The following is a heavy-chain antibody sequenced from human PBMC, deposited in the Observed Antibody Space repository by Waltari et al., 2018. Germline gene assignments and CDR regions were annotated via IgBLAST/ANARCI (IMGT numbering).Heavy chain of an antibody. CDR3: AREPDWGNLFDP. Sequence: QVQLQESGPGLVKPSQTLSLTCTVSGGSISSGSYYWSWIRQPAGKGLEWIGRIYTSGSTNYNPSRKSRVTISVDTSKNQFSLKPSSVTAADTAVYYSAREPDWGNLFDPWGQGTLVTVSS. V-gene: IGHV4-61*02. D-gene: IGHD3-16*01. J-gene: IGHJ5*02. CDR2: IYTSGST. CDR1: GGSISSGSYY.